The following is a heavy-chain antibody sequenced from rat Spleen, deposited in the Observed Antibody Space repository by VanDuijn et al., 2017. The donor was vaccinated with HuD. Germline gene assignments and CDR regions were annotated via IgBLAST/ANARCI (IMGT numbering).Heavy chain of an antibody. CDR2: IVDDGSST. Sequence: EVQLVESGGGLVQPGRPLKLSCSASGFTFSDYTMAWVRQAPKKGLEWVAAIVDDGSSTYYRDSVKGRFTISRDNAKSTLYLQMDSLRSEDTATYYCTRGGNYYFDYWGQGVMVTVSS. CDR1: GFTFSDYT. V-gene: IGHV5-17*01. CDR3: TRGGNYYFDY. D-gene: IGHD1-10*01. J-gene: IGHJ2*01.